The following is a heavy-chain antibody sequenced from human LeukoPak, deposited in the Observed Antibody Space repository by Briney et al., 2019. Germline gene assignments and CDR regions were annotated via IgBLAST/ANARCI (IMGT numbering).Heavy chain of an antibody. CDR1: GYSFTGYH. Sequence: ASVKVSCKASGYSFTGYHMHWVRQAPGQGLEWMGWINPNSGDTKYAQRLQGRVTMTRDTSLTTAYMELSTLTSDDTAVYYCARGLTISGFDPWGQGTLVAVSS. J-gene: IGHJ5*02. V-gene: IGHV1-2*02. CDR2: INPNSGDT. D-gene: IGHD4/OR15-4a*01. CDR3: ARGLTISGFDP.